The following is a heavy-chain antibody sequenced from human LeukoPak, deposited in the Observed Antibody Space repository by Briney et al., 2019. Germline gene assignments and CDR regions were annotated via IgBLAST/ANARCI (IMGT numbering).Heavy chain of an antibody. J-gene: IGHJ4*02. CDR3: ARQVGATTFDY. CDR1: GGSISSYY. Sequence: SEALSLTCTVSGGSISSYYWSWIRQPPGKGLEWIGYIYYSGSTNYNPSLKSRVTISVDTSKNQFSLKLSSVTAADTAVYYCARQVGATTFDYWGQGTLVTVSS. V-gene: IGHV4-59*01. CDR2: IYYSGST. D-gene: IGHD1-26*01.